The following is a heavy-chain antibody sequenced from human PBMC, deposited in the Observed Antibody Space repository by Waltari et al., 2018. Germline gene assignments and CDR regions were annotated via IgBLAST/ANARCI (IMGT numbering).Heavy chain of an antibody. CDR2: INSDWSST. D-gene: IGHD4-17*01. V-gene: IGHV3-74*01. J-gene: IGHJ3*02. CDR3: ASYMTTVPLRAFDI. Sequence: EVQLVESGGGLVQPGGSLGLSCAASGFTFIRYWMHWVRQAPGKGLVWVSRINSDWSSTSYADSVKGRFTISRDNAKNTLYLQMNSLRAEDTAVYYCASYMTTVPLRAFDIWGQGTMVTVSS. CDR1: GFTFIRYW.